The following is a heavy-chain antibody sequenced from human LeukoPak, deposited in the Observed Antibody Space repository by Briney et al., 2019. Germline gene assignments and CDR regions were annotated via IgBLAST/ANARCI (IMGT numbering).Heavy chain of an antibody. J-gene: IGHJ4*02. V-gene: IGHV4-39*01. Sequence: TLSLTCTVSGGSISSSSYYWGWIRQPPGKGLEWIGSNYYSGSTYYNPSLKSRVTISVDTSKNQFSLKLSSVTAADTAVYYCARLIQLRGYGYGPALDYWGQGTLVSVPS. D-gene: IGHD5-18*01. CDR2: NYYSGST. CDR1: GGSISSSSYY. CDR3: ARLIQLRGYGYGPALDY.